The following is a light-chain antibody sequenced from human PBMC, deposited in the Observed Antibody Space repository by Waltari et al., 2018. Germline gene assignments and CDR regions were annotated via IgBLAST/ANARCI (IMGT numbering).Light chain of an antibody. CDR2: DDP. J-gene: IGLJ2*01. CDR3: QMWDSRIDHVV. V-gene: IGLV3-21*02. Sequence: SYVLTQPPSVSLAPGQTASISCGGNNIGGESVHWNQQKPGQAPLLVVYDDPDRPSEIPDRFSGSKSGNTATLSISRVEAGDEADYYCQMWDSRIDHVVFGGGTKLTVL. CDR1: NIGGES.